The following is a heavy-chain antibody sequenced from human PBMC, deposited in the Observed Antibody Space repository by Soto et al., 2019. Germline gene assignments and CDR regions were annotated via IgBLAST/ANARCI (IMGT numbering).Heavy chain of an antibody. CDR3: ASDKGYYDGFFDY. CDR2: IKQDGSEK. Sequence: GGSLRLSCAASGFTFSSYWMSWVRQAPGKGLEWVANIKQDGSEKYYVDSVKGRFTISRDNAKNSLYLQMNSLRAEDTAVYYCASDKGYYDGFFDYWGQGTLVTVSS. V-gene: IGHV3-7*01. CDR1: GFTFSSYW. D-gene: IGHD3-22*01. J-gene: IGHJ4*02.